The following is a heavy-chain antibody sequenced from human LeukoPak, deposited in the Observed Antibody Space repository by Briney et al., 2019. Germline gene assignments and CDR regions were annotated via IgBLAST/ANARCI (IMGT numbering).Heavy chain of an antibody. Sequence: GGSLRLSCAASGFTFSSYAMSWVRQAPGKGLEWVSAISGSGGSTYYADSVKGRFTISRDNSKNTLYLQMNSLRAEDTAVYYCAKGPLYYYDSSGYYPDGYWGQGTLVTVSS. CDR1: GFTFSSYA. CDR3: AKGPLYYYDSSGYYPDGY. CDR2: ISGSGGST. D-gene: IGHD3-22*01. V-gene: IGHV3-23*01. J-gene: IGHJ4*02.